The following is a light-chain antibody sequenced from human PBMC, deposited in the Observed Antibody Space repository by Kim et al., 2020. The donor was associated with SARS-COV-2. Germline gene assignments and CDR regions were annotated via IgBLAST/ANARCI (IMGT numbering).Light chain of an antibody. CDR3: NSRDSSGNHVV. Sequence: SSELTQDPSVSVALGQTVRITCQGDSLRSYYASWYQQKPGQAPVLVIYGKNNRPSGIPDRFSGSSSGNTASLPITEAQAEDEADYYCNSRDSSGNHVVFG. CDR1: SLRSYY. V-gene: IGLV3-19*01. J-gene: IGLJ2*01. CDR2: GKN.